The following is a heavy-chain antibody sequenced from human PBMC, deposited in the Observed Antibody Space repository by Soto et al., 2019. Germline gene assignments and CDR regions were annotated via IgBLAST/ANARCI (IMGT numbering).Heavy chain of an antibody. CDR1: GGTFSSYT. V-gene: IGHV1-69*08. D-gene: IGHD4-17*01. Sequence: QVQLVQSGAEVKKPGSSVKVSCKASGGTFSSYTISWVRQAPGQGLEWMGRIIPILGKANYQQKFQGRVTITADKSTSTAYMELSSLRSEETAVYYCARGVPRGGLTTVTADRYNWFDPWGQGTLVTVSS. J-gene: IGHJ5*02. CDR3: ARGVPRGGLTTVTADRYNWFDP. CDR2: IIPILGKA.